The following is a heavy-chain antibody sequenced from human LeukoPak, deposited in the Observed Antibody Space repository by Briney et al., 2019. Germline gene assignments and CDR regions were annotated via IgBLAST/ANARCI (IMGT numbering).Heavy chain of an antibody. Sequence: GASVKVSCKASGYTFTSYGISWVRQAPGQGLEWMGWISAYNGNTNYAQKLRGRVTMTRNTSISTAYMELSSLRSEDTAVYYCARGRLRLRTTGRYYFDYWGQGTLVTVSS. V-gene: IGHV1-18*01. D-gene: IGHD5-12*01. CDR1: GYTFTSYG. CDR3: ARGRLRLRTTGRYYFDY. J-gene: IGHJ4*02. CDR2: ISAYNGNT.